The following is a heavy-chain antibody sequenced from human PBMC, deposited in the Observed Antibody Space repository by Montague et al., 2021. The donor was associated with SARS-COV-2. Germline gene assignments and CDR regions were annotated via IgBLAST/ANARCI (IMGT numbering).Heavy chain of an antibody. J-gene: IGHJ6*02. Sequence: SETLSLTCTVSDVPTSAHFWSWIRQSPGKGLEWIGYISYSGSTKYSPSLTSRVTISLGSSRKHLSLELRSVTAADTAAYYCAREQQLAPRGCGVDAWGQGTTVIVTS. D-gene: IGHD6-13*01. CDR2: ISYSGST. CDR3: AREQQLAPRGCGVDA. V-gene: IGHV4-59*11. CDR1: DVPTSAHF.